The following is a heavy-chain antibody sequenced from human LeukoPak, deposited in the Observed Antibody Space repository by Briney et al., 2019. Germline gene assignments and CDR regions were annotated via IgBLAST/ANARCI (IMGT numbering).Heavy chain of an antibody. Sequence: GGSLRLSCEGSGYTFSSYAMHWVRQAPGKGLEYVSAISSDGRITYYADFVKGRFTISRDNSENTLYLQMGSLRTEDTAVYYCARVSGWYWFDQWGQGTLVTVSS. CDR2: ISSDGRIT. J-gene: IGHJ5*02. CDR3: ARVSGWYWFDQ. D-gene: IGHD6-19*01. V-gene: IGHV3-64*02. CDR1: GYTFSSYA.